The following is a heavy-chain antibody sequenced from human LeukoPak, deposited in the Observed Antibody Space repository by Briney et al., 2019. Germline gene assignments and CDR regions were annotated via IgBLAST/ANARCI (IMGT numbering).Heavy chain of an antibody. J-gene: IGHJ5*02. D-gene: IGHD1-26*01. CDR1: GFTFSSYS. Sequence: GGSLRLSCAASGFTFSSYSMNWVRQAPGKGLEWVSSISSSSSYIYYADSVKGRFTISRDNSKNTLYLQMNSLRAEDTAVYYCARGGRMNWFDPWGQGTLVTVSS. CDR2: ISSSSSYI. V-gene: IGHV3-21*01. CDR3: ARGGRMNWFDP.